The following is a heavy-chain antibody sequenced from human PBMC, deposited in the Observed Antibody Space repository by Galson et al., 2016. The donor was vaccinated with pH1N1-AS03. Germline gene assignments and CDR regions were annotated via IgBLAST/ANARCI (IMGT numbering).Heavy chain of an antibody. CDR2: ISGYDGHT. CDR3: ARDESGYMY. CDR1: GYTFVNYG. V-gene: IGHV1-18*01. J-gene: IGHJ4*02. Sequence: SVKVSCKASGYTFVNYGISWVRRAPGQGLEWMGWISGYDGHTGYAQKFQGRVTMTTDTSTNTAYMELRSLPSDDTAVYYCARDESGYMYWGQGTLVTVSS. D-gene: IGHD3-3*01.